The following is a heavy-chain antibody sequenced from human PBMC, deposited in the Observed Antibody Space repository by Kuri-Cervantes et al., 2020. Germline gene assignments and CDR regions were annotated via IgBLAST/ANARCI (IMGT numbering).Heavy chain of an antibody. Sequence: ASVKVSCKTSGYTFSDFYIHWVRQATGQGLEWMGWMNPNSGNTGYAQKFQGRVTMTRNTSISTAYMELSSLRSDDTAVYYCASLSGDYVFDYWGQGTLVTVSS. CDR3: ASLSGDYVFDY. J-gene: IGHJ4*02. CDR2: MNPNSGNT. CDR1: GYTFSDFY. D-gene: IGHD4-17*01. V-gene: IGHV1-8*02.